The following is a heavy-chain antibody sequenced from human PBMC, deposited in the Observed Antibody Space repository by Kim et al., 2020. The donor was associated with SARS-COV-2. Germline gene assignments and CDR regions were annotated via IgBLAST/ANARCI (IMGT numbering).Heavy chain of an antibody. J-gene: IGHJ6*02. CDR2: ISGSGGST. V-gene: IGHV3-23*01. Sequence: GGSLRLSCAASGFTFSSYAMSWVRQAPGKGLEWVSAISGSGGSTYYADSVKGRFTISRDNSKNTLYLQMNSLRAEDTAVYYCASYYGSGSYRYYYYYYGMDVWGQGTTVTVSS. D-gene: IGHD3-10*01. CDR3: ASYYGSGSYRYYYYYYGMDV. CDR1: GFTFSSYA.